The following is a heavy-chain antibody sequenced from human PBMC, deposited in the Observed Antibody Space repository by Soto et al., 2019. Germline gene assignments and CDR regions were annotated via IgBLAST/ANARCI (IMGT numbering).Heavy chain of an antibody. CDR3: ARCDGSATYCFFFAY. Sequence: PGGSLRLSCAASGFTFSSYWMHWVRQVPGKGLEWVSSITSSTTYIYYADSVKGRFTISRDNAKNSLYLQMNSLRAEDTAVYFCARCDGSATYCFFFAYWGQGTPVTVSS. V-gene: IGHV3-21*01. D-gene: IGHD3-10*01. J-gene: IGHJ4*02. CDR1: GFTFSSYW. CDR2: ITSSTTYI.